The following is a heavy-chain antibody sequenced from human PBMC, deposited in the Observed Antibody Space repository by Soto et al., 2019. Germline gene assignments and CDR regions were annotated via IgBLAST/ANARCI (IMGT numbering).Heavy chain of an antibody. Sequence: EVQLLESGGGLVQPGGSLRLSCAASGFTFSSYAMSWVRQAPGKGLEWVSGISGSGGSTYYAASVKGRFTISRDNSKNTLYLQMNSLRAEDTAVYYCASAAREYYYYGMDVWGQGTTVTVSS. CDR3: ASAAREYYYYGMDV. V-gene: IGHV3-23*01. J-gene: IGHJ6*02. CDR1: GFTFSSYA. CDR2: ISGSGGST.